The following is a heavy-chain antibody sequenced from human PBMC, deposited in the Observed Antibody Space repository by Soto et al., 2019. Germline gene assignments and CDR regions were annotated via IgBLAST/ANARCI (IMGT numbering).Heavy chain of an antibody. CDR1: GFTLSGYA. J-gene: IGHJ6*03. Sequence: EVQLVESGGGLAQPGGSLRLSCAASGFTLSGYAMDWVRQAPGKGLEYVSGISTNGVGTYYANSVQGRFTISRDNSKNTVYLQMGSLGPEDMAVYYCARRARPDFYYMDVWGKGTTVTVSS. CDR3: ARRARPDFYYMDV. V-gene: IGHV3-64*01. CDR2: ISTNGVGT. D-gene: IGHD6-6*01.